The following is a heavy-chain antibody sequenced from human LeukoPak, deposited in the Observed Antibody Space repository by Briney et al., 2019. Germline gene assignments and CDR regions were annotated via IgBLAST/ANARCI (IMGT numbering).Heavy chain of an antibody. J-gene: IGHJ4*02. CDR1: GYTFTGYY. CDR2: INPNGGGT. V-gene: IGHV1-2*02. CDR3: ARDLASFHYFDY. Sequence: ASVKVSCKASGYTFTGYYMHWVRQAPGQGLEWMGWINPNGGGTNYAQKFQGRVTMTRDTSISTAYMELSRLRSDDTAVYYCARDLASFHYFDYWGQGTLVTVSS. D-gene: IGHD2-2*01.